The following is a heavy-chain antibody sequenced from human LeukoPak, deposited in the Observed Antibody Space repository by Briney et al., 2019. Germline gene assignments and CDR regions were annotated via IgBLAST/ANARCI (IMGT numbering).Heavy chain of an antibody. CDR1: GLSFTDYP. Sequence: GGSLGLSCATPGLSFTDYPMNWVRQATGKALECISNIRTTAEGAKYAYYADSVKGRVTISRDDGKNTLYLHMNSLRDDDTAVYYCATDQRYAFDYWGQGILVTVSS. D-gene: IGHD3-9*01. V-gene: IGHV3-48*02. CDR3: ATDQRYAFDY. J-gene: IGHJ4*02. CDR2: IRTTAEGAKYA.